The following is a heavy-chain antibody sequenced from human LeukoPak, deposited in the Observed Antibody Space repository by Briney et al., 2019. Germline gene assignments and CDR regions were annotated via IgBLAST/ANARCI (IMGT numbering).Heavy chain of an antibody. CDR1: GYTLTELS. V-gene: IGHV1-24*01. CDR3: ATVPWGGWQLGEYYFDY. J-gene: IGHJ4*02. D-gene: IGHD6-13*01. CDR2: FYPEDGET. Sequence: GASVKVSCKVSGYTLTELSMHWVRRAPGKGLEWMGGFYPEDGETIYAQKFQGRVTMTEDTSTDTAYMELSSLRSEHTAVYYCATVPWGGWQLGEYYFDYWGQGTLVTVSS.